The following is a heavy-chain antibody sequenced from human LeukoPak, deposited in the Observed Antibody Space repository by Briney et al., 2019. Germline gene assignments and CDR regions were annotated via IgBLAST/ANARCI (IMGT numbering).Heavy chain of an antibody. CDR3: AKGVSGYCSGGSCYFDWFDP. V-gene: IGHV3-30*18. Sequence: GGSLRLSCAASGFTFSSYGMHWVRQAPGKGLEWVAVISYDGSNKYYPDSVKGRFTISRDNSKNTLYLQMNSLRAEDTAAYYCAKGVSGYCSGGSCYFDWFDPWGQGTLVTVSS. CDR2: ISYDGSNK. D-gene: IGHD2-15*01. CDR1: GFTFSSYG. J-gene: IGHJ5*02.